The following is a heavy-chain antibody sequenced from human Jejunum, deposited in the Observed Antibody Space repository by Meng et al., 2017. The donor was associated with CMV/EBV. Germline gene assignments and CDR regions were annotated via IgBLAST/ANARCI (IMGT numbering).Heavy chain of an antibody. CDR1: GFTFRNYP. CDR3: AREDDYRNYFDH. CDR2: ISADGNKK. V-gene: IGHV3-30-3*01. J-gene: IGHJ4*02. D-gene: IGHD4-11*01. Sequence: SGFTFRNYPMHWVRQAPGKGLGWLAVISADGNKKYHADSVMGRFTISRDNSKNTLSLQMNGLRGEDTAVYYCAREDDYRNYFDHWGRGTQVTVSS.